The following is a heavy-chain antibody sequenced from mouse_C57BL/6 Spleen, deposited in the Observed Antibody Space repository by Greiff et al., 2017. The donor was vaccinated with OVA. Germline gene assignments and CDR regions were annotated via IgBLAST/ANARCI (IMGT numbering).Heavy chain of an antibody. Sequence: QVQLQQPGAELVMPGASVKLSCKASGYTFTSYWMHWVKQRPGQGLEWIGEIDPSDSYTNYNQKFKGKSTLTVDKSSSTAYMQLSSLTSEDSAVYYCARGSNPYVDYWGQGTTLTVSS. V-gene: IGHV1-69*01. J-gene: IGHJ2*01. D-gene: IGHD2-5*01. CDR3: ARGSNPYVDY. CDR2: IDPSDSYT. CDR1: GYTFTSYW.